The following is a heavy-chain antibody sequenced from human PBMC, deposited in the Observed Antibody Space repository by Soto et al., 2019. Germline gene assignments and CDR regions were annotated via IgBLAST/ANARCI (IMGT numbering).Heavy chain of an antibody. CDR3: ARDGVPAAMGNAFDI. CDR1: GGTFSSYT. V-gene: IGHV1-69*08. D-gene: IGHD2-2*01. Sequence: QVQLVQSGAEVKKPGSSVKVSCKASGGTFSSYTISWVRQAPGQGLEWMGRIIPILGIANYAQKFQGRVTITADKSTSTAYMELSSLRSDDTAVYYCARDGVPAAMGNAFDIWGQGTMVTVSS. CDR2: IIPILGIA. J-gene: IGHJ3*02.